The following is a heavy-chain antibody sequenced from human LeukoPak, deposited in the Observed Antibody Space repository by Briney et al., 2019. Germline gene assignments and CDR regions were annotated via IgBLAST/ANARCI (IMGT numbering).Heavy chain of an antibody. J-gene: IGHJ4*02. CDR3: ARSIAARPYYFDY. V-gene: IGHV1-69*05. CDR1: VGTFSSYA. D-gene: IGHD6-6*01. Sequence: SVKVSSKASVGTFSSYAITWVRQAPGQGLEWMGGIIPIFGTANYAQKFQGRVTITTDESTSTAYMELSSLRSEDTAVYYCARSIAARPYYFDYWGQGTLVTASS. CDR2: IIPIFGTA.